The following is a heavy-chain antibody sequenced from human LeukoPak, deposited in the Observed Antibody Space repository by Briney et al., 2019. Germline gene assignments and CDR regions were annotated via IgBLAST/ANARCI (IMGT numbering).Heavy chain of an antibody. Sequence: GASVKVSCKASGYTFTSYGISWVRQAPGQGLEWMGWIIPFNGNTNYAQKLQGRVTMTTDTSTSTAYMELRSLRSDDTAVYYCARSGLYYYDSSGWVPFDYWGQGTLVTVSS. CDR2: IIPFNGNT. V-gene: IGHV1-18*01. D-gene: IGHD3-22*01. CDR1: GYTFTSYG. J-gene: IGHJ4*02. CDR3: ARSGLYYYDSSGWVPFDY.